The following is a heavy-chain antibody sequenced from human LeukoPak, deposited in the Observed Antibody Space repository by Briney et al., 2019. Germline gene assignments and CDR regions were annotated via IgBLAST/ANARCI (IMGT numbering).Heavy chain of an antibody. Sequence: SQTLSLTCAISGDSVSSNSAAWNWISQSPSRGLEWPGRTYYRSKWYNDYAVSVKTRITINPDTSKNQFSLQLNSVTPEDTAVYYCAREGQQLGDYWGQGTLVTVSS. CDR3: AREGQQLGDY. J-gene: IGHJ4*02. D-gene: IGHD6-13*01. CDR2: TYYRSKWYN. V-gene: IGHV6-1*01. CDR1: GDSVSSNSAA.